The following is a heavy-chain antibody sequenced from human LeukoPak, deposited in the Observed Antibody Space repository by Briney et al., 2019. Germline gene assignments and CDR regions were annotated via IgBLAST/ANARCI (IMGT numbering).Heavy chain of an antibody. J-gene: IGHJ4*02. CDR1: GYTFTDYF. CDR2: INPNSGGT. Sequence: ASVKVSCKASGYTFTDYFMHWVRQAPGQGLEWMGWINPNSGGTHYAQKLQGRVTMTRDTSISTAYMELSRLRSDDTAVYYCARDPGYSSPRGDYWGQGTLVTVSS. CDR3: ARDPGYSSPRGDY. D-gene: IGHD5-18*01. V-gene: IGHV1-2*02.